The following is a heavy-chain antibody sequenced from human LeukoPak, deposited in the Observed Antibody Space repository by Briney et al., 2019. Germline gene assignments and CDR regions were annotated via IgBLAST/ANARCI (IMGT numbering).Heavy chain of an antibody. CDR2: ISFSGGST. CDR3: AKAPYSSSPYYFDY. Sequence: PGGSLRLSCAASGFTFSSYAMSWVRRAPGKGLEWVSTISFSGGSTYYADSVKGQFTISRDNSKNTLYLQMNSLRAEDTAVYYCAKAPYSSSPYYFDYWGQGTLVTVSS. J-gene: IGHJ4*02. D-gene: IGHD6-6*01. V-gene: IGHV3-23*01. CDR1: GFTFSSYA.